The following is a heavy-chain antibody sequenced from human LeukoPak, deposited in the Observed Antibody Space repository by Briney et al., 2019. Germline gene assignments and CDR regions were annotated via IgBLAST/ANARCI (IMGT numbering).Heavy chain of an antibody. CDR1: GGSLSGYY. J-gene: IGHJ5*02. V-gene: IGHV4-34*01. D-gene: IGHD3-10*01. CDR3: ATGLRSPEVRGVTTRFDP. Sequence: SETLSLTCAVSGGSLSGYYWTWIRQPPGKGLEWIGEINHSGSTNYNPSLKSRVTISVDTSRKQFFLRLSSVTAADTAMYYCATGLRSPEVRGVTTRFDPWGQGTLVTVSS. CDR2: INHSGST.